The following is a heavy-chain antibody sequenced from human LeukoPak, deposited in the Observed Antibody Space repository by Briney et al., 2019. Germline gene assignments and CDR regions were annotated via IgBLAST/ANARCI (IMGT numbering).Heavy chain of an antibody. Sequence: PGGSLRLSCAASGFTFSNYEMNWVRQAPGKGLEWVSYISSSGSTIYYADSVKGRFTISRDNAKNSLYLQMNSLRAEDTAVYYCARDEGTDYFDYWGQGTLVTVSS. V-gene: IGHV3-48*03. CDR1: GFTFSNYE. CDR2: ISSSGSTI. CDR3: ARDEGTDYFDY. J-gene: IGHJ4*02.